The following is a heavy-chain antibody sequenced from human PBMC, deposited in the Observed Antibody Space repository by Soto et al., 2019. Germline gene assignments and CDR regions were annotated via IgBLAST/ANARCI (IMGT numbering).Heavy chain of an antibody. CDR2: IYYSGST. J-gene: IGHJ5*02. CDR3: ARDGYSSSWASGGFDP. D-gene: IGHD6-13*01. Sequence: SETLSLTCTVSGGSISSGDYYWSWIRQPPGKGLEWIGYIYYSGSTYYNPSLKSRVTISVDTSKNQFSLKLSSVTAADTAVYYCARDGYSSSWASGGFDPWGQGTLVTVSS. V-gene: IGHV4-30-4*01. CDR1: GGSISSGDYY.